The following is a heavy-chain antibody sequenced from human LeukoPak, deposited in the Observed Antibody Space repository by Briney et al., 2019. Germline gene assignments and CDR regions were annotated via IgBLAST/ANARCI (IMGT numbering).Heavy chain of an antibody. CDR3: ATLYGDYGY. D-gene: IGHD4-17*01. CDR1: GYTFTSYY. Sequence: GASVKVSCKASGYTFTSYYMHWVRQAPGQGLEWMGIINPSGGSTSYAQKFQGRVTMTEDTSTDTAYMELSSLRSEDTAVYYCATLYGDYGYWGQGTLVTVSS. J-gene: IGHJ4*02. CDR2: INPSGGST. V-gene: IGHV1-46*01.